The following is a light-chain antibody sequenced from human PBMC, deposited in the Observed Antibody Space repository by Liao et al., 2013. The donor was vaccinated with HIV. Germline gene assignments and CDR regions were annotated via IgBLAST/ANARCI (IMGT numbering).Light chain of an antibody. Sequence: SYELTQPPSVSVSPGQTASITCSGDKLGDKHACWYQQKPGQSPVLVIYQDRKRPSGIPERFSGSNSGNTATLTISGTQAIDEADYYCQTWDSSTRVFGTATKVTVL. CDR3: QTWDSSTRV. CDR1: KLGDKH. V-gene: IGLV3-1*01. J-gene: IGLJ1*01. CDR2: QDR.